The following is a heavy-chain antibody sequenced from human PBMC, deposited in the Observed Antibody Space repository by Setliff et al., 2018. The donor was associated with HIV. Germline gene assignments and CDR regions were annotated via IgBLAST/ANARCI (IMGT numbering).Heavy chain of an antibody. Sequence: GGSLRLSCVVSGFTFNTYSMNWVRQAPGKGLEWVANIKQGGTENYSVDSVKGQFTISRDDAKNSLYLHMNNLRAEDTAVYYCARAGGGNSGTRWFDYWGQGALVTVSS. CDR3: ARAGGGNSGTRWFDY. CDR1: GFTFNTYS. D-gene: IGHD2-21*02. V-gene: IGHV3-7*01. J-gene: IGHJ4*02. CDR2: IKQGGTEN.